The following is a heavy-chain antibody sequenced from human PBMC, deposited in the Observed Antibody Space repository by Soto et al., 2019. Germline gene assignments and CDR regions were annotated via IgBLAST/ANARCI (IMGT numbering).Heavy chain of an antibody. CDR2: IYIGDNT. J-gene: IGHJ6*02. V-gene: IGHV3-53*01. CDR1: WLAVNSNY. D-gene: IGHD5-18*01. Sequence: PGGSLRLSCAASWLAVNSNYMSWVRQAPGKGLEWVSIIYIGDNTYYADSVKGRFTISRDSAKNTLYLQMNSLRVEDTAVYYCVRDRIGGESYGLAHYYYGMDVWGHGTTVIVSS. CDR3: VRDRIGGESYGLAHYYYGMDV.